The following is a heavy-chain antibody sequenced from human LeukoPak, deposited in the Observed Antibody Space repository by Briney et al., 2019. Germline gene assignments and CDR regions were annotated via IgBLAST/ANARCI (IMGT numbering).Heavy chain of an antibody. J-gene: IGHJ4*02. CDR2: LRYDGRSK. CDR1: GFALRDST. Sequence: GRTLRLSCTASGFALRDSTSDWVRQAPRKRLEWVVFLRYDGRSKYYLDAVKGRFTISRDNSKNTVYLQMDSLRPEDTAVYYCAIGVNYAFDDWGQGTLVTVSS. V-gene: IGHV3-30*02. CDR3: AIGVNYAFDD. D-gene: IGHD1-7*01.